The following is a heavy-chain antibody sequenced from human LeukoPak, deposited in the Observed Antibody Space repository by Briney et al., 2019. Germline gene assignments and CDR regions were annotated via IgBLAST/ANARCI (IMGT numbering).Heavy chain of an antibody. D-gene: IGHD4-23*01. CDR3: AKDRLGWARNFDY. Sequence: GGSLRLSCAASGFTFSSYAMSWVRQAPGKGLEWVSTISGSDGSTYYADSVKGRFTISRDNSKNTLYLQMNSLRAEDTAVYYCAKDRLGWARNFDYWGQGTLVTVSS. CDR2: ISGSDGST. J-gene: IGHJ4*02. V-gene: IGHV3-23*01. CDR1: GFTFSSYA.